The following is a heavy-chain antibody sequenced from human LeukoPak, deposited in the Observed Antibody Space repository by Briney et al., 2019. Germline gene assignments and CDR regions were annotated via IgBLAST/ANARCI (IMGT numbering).Heavy chain of an antibody. CDR3: ASPRGWFGELLPFDY. CDR2: ISSSGSTI. D-gene: IGHD3-10*01. V-gene: IGHV3-11*04. CDR1: GFTFSDYY. Sequence: PGGSLRLSCAASGFTFSDYYMSWIRQAPGKGLEWVSYISSSGSTIYYADSVKGRFTISRDNAKNSLYLQMNSLRAEDTAVYYCASPRGWFGELLPFDYWGQGTLVTVSS. J-gene: IGHJ4*02.